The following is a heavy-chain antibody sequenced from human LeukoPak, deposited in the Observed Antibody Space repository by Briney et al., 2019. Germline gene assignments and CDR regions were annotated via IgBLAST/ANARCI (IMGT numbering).Heavy chain of an antibody. J-gene: IGHJ5*02. V-gene: IGHV4-4*07. Sequence: PSETLSLTCTVSGGSISSYYWSWIRQPAGKGLEWIGRIYTSGSTNYNPSLKSRVTMSVDTSKNQFSLKLSSVTAADTAVYYCARSYDSSGSNWFDPWGQGTLVTVSS. CDR3: ARSYDSSGSNWFDP. CDR2: IYTSGST. CDR1: GGSISSYY. D-gene: IGHD3-22*01.